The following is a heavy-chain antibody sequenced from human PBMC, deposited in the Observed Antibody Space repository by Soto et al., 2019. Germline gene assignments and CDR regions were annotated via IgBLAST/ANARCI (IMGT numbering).Heavy chain of an antibody. V-gene: IGHV1-46*01. CDR1: GYTFTNYH. CDR2: INPSGGST. D-gene: IGHD6-19*01. CDR3: ARDRISSGFFSYYYGMDV. J-gene: IGHJ6*02. Sequence: ASMKVSCKASGYTFTNYHMHWVRQAPGQGLEWMGIINPSGGSTSYAQKFQGRVTMTRDTSTSTVSMQLSSLRSEDTAVYYCARDRISSGFFSYYYGMDVWGQGTTVTVSS.